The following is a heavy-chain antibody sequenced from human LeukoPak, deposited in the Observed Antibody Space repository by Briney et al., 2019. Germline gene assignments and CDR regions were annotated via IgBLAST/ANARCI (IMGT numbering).Heavy chain of an antibody. J-gene: IGHJ6*02. Sequence: SETLSLTCTVSGGSISSYYWSWIRQPPGKGLEWIGYIYYSGSTNYNPSLKSRVTISVDTSKNQFSLKLSSVTAADTAVYYYARDVAGPTDYYYYGMDVWGQGTTVTVSS. CDR3: ARDVAGPTDYYYYGMDV. D-gene: IGHD6-13*01. CDR1: GGSISSYY. CDR2: IYYSGST. V-gene: IGHV4-59*01.